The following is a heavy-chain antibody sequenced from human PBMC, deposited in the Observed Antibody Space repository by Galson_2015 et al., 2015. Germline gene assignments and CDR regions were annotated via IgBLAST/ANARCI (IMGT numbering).Heavy chain of an antibody. J-gene: IGHJ6*03. CDR1: GGSISSGDYY. CDR3: ARGLGYCSSTSCYPHYYYYMDV. D-gene: IGHD2-2*01. CDR2: IYYSGST. Sequence: TLSLTCTVSGGSISSGDYYWRWIRQPPGKGLEWIGYIYYSGSTYYNPSLKSRVTISVDTSKNQFSLKLSSVTAADTAVYYCARGLGYCSSTSCYPHYYYYMDVWGKGTTVTVSS. V-gene: IGHV4-30-4*01.